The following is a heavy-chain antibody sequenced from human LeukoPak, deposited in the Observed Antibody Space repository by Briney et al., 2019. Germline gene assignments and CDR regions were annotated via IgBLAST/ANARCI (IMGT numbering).Heavy chain of an antibody. D-gene: IGHD3-10*01. Sequence: PSETLSLTCAVYGGSFSGYYWSWIRQPPGKGLEWIGEINHRGSTNYNPSLKSRVTISVDTSKNQFSLKLSSVTAADTAVYYCARAPYYYGSGSYSHVFDYWGQGTLVTVSS. J-gene: IGHJ4*02. CDR3: ARAPYYYGSGSYSHVFDY. CDR1: GGSFSGYY. CDR2: INHRGST. V-gene: IGHV4-34*01.